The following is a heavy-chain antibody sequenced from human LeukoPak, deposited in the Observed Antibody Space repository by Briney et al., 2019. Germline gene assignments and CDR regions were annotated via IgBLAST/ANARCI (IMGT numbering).Heavy chain of an antibody. Sequence: PGGSLRLSCAASGFAFSSYWMSWVRQAPGKGLEWVSSISSSSSYIYYADSVKGRFTISRDNAKNSVYLQMNSLRAEDTAVYYCARAPIAGAGYDPFDIWGQGTMVTVSS. J-gene: IGHJ3*02. V-gene: IGHV3-21*01. CDR3: ARAPIAGAGYDPFDI. CDR1: GFAFSSYW. CDR2: ISSSSSYI. D-gene: IGHD6-13*01.